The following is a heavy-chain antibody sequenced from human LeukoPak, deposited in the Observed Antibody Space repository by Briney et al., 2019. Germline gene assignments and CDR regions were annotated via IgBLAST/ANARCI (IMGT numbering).Heavy chain of an antibody. Sequence: SVKVSCKASGGTFSSYAISWVRQAPGQGLEWMGGIIPIFGTANYAQKFQGRVTITTDESTSTAYMELSSLRSEDTAVYYCARWGDYYDSSGYMGFDYWGQGTLVTVSS. J-gene: IGHJ4*02. CDR3: ARWGDYYDSSGYMGFDY. D-gene: IGHD3-22*01. CDR1: GGTFSSYA. V-gene: IGHV1-69*05. CDR2: IIPIFGTA.